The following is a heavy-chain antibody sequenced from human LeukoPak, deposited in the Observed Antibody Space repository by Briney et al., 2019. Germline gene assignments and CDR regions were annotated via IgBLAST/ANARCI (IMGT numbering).Heavy chain of an antibody. CDR2: VYTTGST. V-gene: IGHV4-4*07. D-gene: IGHD4/OR15-4a*01. Sequence: PSETLSLTCTVSGGSISSYYWSWIRQPAGKGLEWIGRVYTTGSTNYNPSLKSRVSMSVDTSKNQSSLKLSSVTAADTAVYYCARDSNFLFDYWGQGALVTVSS. CDR1: GGSISSYY. J-gene: IGHJ4*02. CDR3: ARDSNFLFDY.